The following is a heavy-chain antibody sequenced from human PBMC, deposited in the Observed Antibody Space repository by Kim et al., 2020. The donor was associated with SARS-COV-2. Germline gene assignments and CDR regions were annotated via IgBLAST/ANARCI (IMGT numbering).Heavy chain of an antibody. V-gene: IGHV4-39*01. CDR1: GGSISSSSYY. CDR2: IYYSGST. J-gene: IGHJ4*02. D-gene: IGHD3-22*01. CDR3: ARARITRIVVVIRGAHYFDY. Sequence: SETLSLTCTVSGGSISSSSYYWGWIRPPPGKGLEWIGSIYYSGSTYYNPSLKSRVTISVDTSKNQFSLKHSSVTAADTAVYYCARARITRIVVVIRGAHYFDYWGQGTLVTVSS.